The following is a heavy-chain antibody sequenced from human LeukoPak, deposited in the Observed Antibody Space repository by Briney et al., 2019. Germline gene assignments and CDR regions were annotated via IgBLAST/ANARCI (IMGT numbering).Heavy chain of an antibody. CDR3: ARTVGYGDYHWFDP. CDR1: GYTFTSYG. D-gene: IGHD4-17*01. V-gene: IGHV1-8*03. Sequence: ASVKVSCKASGYTFTSYGINWVRQATGQGLEWMGWMNPNSGNTGYAQKFQGRVTITRNTSISTAYMELSSLRSEDTAVYYCARTVGYGDYHWFDPWGQGTLVTVSS. J-gene: IGHJ5*02. CDR2: MNPNSGNT.